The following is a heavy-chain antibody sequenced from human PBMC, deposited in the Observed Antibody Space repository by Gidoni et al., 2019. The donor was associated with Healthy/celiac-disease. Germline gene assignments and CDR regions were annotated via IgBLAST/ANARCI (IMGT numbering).Heavy chain of an antibody. D-gene: IGHD1-26*01. Sequence: EVPLVESGGGVVGPGGSRLLACAASGFPFGDYGMSWVRRAPGKGLEGVSGVNWNGGRTGYAASVKGRFTIARDNAKSSLYLQMNSLRAEDTALYHCAREGEGGSYADFDYWGQGTLVTVSS. CDR3: AREGEGGSYADFDY. J-gene: IGHJ4*02. CDR2: VNWNGGRT. V-gene: IGHV3-20*01. CDR1: GFPFGDYG.